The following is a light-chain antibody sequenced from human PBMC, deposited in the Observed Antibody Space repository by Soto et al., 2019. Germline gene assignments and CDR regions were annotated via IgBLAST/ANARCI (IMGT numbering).Light chain of an antibody. V-gene: IGKV1-5*03. CDR1: QSIDTW. CDR2: KAS. Sequence: DIQMTQFPSTLSASVGDRVTITCRASQSIDTWLAWHQQKPGQAPKLLISKASSLESGVPSRFSGSGSGTEFTLTISGLQPDDSATYYCQQYNSYPAFGQGTKVDIK. J-gene: IGKJ1*01. CDR3: QQYNSYPA.